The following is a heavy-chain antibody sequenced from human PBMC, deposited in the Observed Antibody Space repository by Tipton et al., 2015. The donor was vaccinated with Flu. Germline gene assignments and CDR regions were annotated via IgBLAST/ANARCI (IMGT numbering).Heavy chain of an antibody. CDR2: IGSTGDT. CDR1: GFTFSSYD. Sequence: QLVQSGGGVVQPGRSLRLSCAASGFTFSSYDMHWVRQVIGKGLEWVSAIGSTGDTYYVDSVKGRFTISRDNAKNSLYLQMNSLRVGDTAVYYCARGPLPDSNWYNGMDVWGQGTTVTVSS. D-gene: IGHD6-13*01. CDR3: ARGPLPDSNWYNGMDV. V-gene: IGHV3-13*01. J-gene: IGHJ6*02.